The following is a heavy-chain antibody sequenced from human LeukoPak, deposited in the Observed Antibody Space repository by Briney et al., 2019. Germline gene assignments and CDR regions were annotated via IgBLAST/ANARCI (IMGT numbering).Heavy chain of an antibody. V-gene: IGHV3-23*01. Sequence: GGSLRLSCAASGFTFSSYAMSWVRQAPGKGLEWVSTVSGGGGTTYYADSVKGRFTISRDNSKNTLYLQINSLTTEDTAVYYCAKNSAPFCGGDCYPPGDYWGQGTLVTVSS. D-gene: IGHD2-21*02. CDR2: VSGGGGTT. CDR1: GFTFSSYA. J-gene: IGHJ4*02. CDR3: AKNSAPFCGGDCYPPGDY.